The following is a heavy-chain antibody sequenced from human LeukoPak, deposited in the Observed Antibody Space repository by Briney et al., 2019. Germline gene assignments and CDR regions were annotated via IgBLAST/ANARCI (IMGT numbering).Heavy chain of an antibody. D-gene: IGHD3-16*01. J-gene: IGHJ3*02. CDR2: IYSGGSA. Sequence: GGSLRLSCAASGFTVSSIYMSWVRQAPGKGLEWVSIIYSGGSAYYADSVKGRFTISRHNSKNTLYLQMNSLRAEDTAVYYCAREGGGSAFDIWGQGTMVTVSS. V-gene: IGHV3-53*04. CDR3: AREGGGSAFDI. CDR1: GFTVSSIY.